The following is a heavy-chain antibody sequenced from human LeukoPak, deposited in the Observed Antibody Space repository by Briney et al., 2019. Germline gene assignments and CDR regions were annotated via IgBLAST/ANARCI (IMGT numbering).Heavy chain of an antibody. V-gene: IGHV3-23*01. Sequence: GGSLTLSCAASGFTISSSAMRWVRQAPGKGLEWVSSISGSGGSTYYAVSGKGRFTISRDNSKNTLYLQINSLRAEDTALYYCAKAPGGYYPAWGQGTLVTVSS. J-gene: IGHJ5*02. CDR3: AKAPGGYYPA. D-gene: IGHD3-22*01. CDR1: GFTISSSA. CDR2: ISGSGGST.